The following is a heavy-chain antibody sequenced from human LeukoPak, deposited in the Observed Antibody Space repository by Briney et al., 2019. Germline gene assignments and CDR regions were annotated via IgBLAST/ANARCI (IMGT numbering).Heavy chain of an antibody. CDR1: GFTFSSYA. D-gene: IGHD2-21*01. J-gene: IGHJ6*02. V-gene: IGHV3-30*04. CDR3: ARDGIPGYGMDV. Sequence: PGGSLRLSCAASGFTFSSYAMSWVRQAPGKGLEWVAVISYDGSNKYYADSLKGRFTISRDNSKNTLDLQMNSLRAEDTAVYYCARDGIPGYGMDVWGQGTTVTVSS. CDR2: ISYDGSNK.